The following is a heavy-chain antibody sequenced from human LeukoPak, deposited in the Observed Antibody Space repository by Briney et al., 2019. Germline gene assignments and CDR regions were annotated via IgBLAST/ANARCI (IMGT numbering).Heavy chain of an antibody. CDR1: GFTFSYYT. CDR3: ARVLNYYDSSGYYFSY. V-gene: IGHV3-30-3*01. Sequence: GGSLRLSCAASGFTFSYYTMHWVRQAPGKGLEWVAVISYDGSNKYYADSVKGRFTISRDNSKNTLYLQMNSLRAEDTAVYYCARVLNYYDSSGYYFSYWGQGALVTVSS. CDR2: ISYDGSNK. J-gene: IGHJ4*02. D-gene: IGHD3-22*01.